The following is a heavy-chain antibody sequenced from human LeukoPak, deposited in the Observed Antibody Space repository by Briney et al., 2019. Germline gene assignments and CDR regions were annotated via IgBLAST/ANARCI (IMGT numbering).Heavy chain of an antibody. CDR1: GGSFSGYY. D-gene: IGHD2-15*01. CDR3: ARVARAAYCSGGSCYRGTYYYYGMDV. CDR2: INHSGST. J-gene: IGHJ6*02. Sequence: SETLSLTCAVYGGSFSGYYWSWIRQPPGKGLEWIGEINHSGSTNYNPPLKSRVTISVDTSKNQFSLKLSSVTAADTAVYYCARVARAAYCSGGSCYRGTYYYYGMDVWGQGTTVTVSS. V-gene: IGHV4-34*01.